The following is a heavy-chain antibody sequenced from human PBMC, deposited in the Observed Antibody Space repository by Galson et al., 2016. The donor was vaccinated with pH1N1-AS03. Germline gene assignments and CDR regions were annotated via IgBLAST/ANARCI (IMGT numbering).Heavy chain of an antibody. CDR2: IYYSGTP. CDR3: ARDGQLWPHYYPLDV. V-gene: IGHV4-61*01. Sequence: SETLSLTCSVSGAPITSGSHYWTWIRQLPGKGLAWIGYIYYSGTPKFNPSLATRVTMSVDRSKSQFSLNLMSVTAADTAVYYCARDGQLWPHYYPLDVWGQGTTVTVSS. J-gene: IGHJ6*02. D-gene: IGHD3-22*01. CDR1: GAPITSGSHY.